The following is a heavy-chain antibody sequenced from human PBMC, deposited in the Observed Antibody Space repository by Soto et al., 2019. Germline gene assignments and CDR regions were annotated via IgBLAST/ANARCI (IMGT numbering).Heavy chain of an antibody. CDR1: GFIFNNYA. CDR3: AKDIIAAAGYYYYYGMDV. Sequence: PGGSLRLSCAASGFIFNNYAMSWVRQAPGKGLEWVSFISAGGGSPNYADSVKGRFTIPRDNSKNTLYLQMNSLRAEDTAVYYCAKDIIAAAGYYYYYGMDVWGQGTTVTVSS. CDR2: ISAGGGSP. J-gene: IGHJ6*02. V-gene: IGHV3-23*01. D-gene: IGHD6-13*01.